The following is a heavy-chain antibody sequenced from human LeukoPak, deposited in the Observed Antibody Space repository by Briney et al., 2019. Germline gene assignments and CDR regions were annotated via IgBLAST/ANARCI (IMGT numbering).Heavy chain of an antibody. CDR3: ARGLRGLLEPRPDYFDI. J-gene: IGHJ3*02. CDR2: INHSGST. D-gene: IGHD1-1*01. CDR1: GGSFSGYY. Sequence: SETLSLTCAVYGGSFSGYYWSWIRQPPGKGLEWIGEINHSGSTNYNPSLKSRVTISVDTSKNQFSLKLSSVTAADTAVYYCARGLRGLLEPRPDYFDIWGQGTMVTVSS. V-gene: IGHV4-34*01.